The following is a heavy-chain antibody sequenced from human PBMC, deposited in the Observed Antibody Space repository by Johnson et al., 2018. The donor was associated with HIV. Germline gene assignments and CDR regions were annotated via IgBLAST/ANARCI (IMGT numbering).Heavy chain of an antibody. CDR1: GFTFDDYG. CDR3: AKEEAAGPYDAFDI. D-gene: IGHD6-13*01. CDR2: ISWNSGRI. Sequence: EQLVVSGGGVVRPGESLRLSCAASGFTFDDYGMSWVRQAPGKGLEWVSGISWNSGRIGYADSVKGRFTISRDNAKNSLYLQMNSLRAEDTALYYCAKEEAAGPYDAFDIWGQGTMVTVSS. J-gene: IGHJ3*02. V-gene: IGHV3-20*04.